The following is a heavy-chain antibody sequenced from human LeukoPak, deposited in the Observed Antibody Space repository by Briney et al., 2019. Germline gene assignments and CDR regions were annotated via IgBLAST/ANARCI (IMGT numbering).Heavy chain of an antibody. Sequence: SGGSLRLSCAASGFTFSSYWMLWVRQAPGKGLAWVSRINSDGSSTSYADSVKGRFTISRDNAKNTLYLQMNSLRAEDTAVYYCASGTGYSVFDYWGQGTLVTVSS. CDR3: ASGTGYSVFDY. CDR2: INSDGSST. V-gene: IGHV3-74*01. D-gene: IGHD5-24*01. J-gene: IGHJ4*02. CDR1: GFTFSSYW.